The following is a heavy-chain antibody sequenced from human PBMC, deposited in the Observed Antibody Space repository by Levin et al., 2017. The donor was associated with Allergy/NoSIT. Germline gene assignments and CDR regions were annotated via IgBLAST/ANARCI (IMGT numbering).Heavy chain of an antibody. Sequence: PGGFLRLSCAASGFTFSNAWMSWVRQAPGKGLEWVGRIKSKTDGGTTDYAAPVKGRFTISRDDSKNTLYLQMNSLKTEDTAVYYCTTVSPRIYSYRAFDAFDIWGQGTMVTVSS. CDR2: IKSKTDGGTT. D-gene: IGHD5-18*01. J-gene: IGHJ3*02. CDR3: TTVSPRIYSYRAFDAFDI. CDR1: GFTFSNAW. V-gene: IGHV3-15*01.